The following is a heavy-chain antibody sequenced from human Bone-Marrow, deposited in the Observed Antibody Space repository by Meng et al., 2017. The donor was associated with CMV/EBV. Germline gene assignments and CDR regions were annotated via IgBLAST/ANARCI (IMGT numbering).Heavy chain of an antibody. Sequence: SETLSLTCTVSGGSISSYYWGWIRQPPGKGLEWIGSIYYSGSTYYNPSLKSRVTISVDTSKNQFSLKLSSVTAADTAVYYCRIVEMATSEDYWGQGTLVTVSS. V-gene: IGHV4-39*07. CDR3: RIVEMATSEDY. D-gene: IGHD5-24*01. CDR2: IYYSGST. CDR1: GGSISSYY. J-gene: IGHJ4*02.